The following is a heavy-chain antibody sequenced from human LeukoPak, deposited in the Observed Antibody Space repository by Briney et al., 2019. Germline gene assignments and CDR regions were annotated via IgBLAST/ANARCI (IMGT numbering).Heavy chain of an antibody. CDR2: IIPIFGTA. J-gene: IGHJ6*03. V-gene: IGHV1-69*05. D-gene: IGHD2-8*02. CDR1: VGTFTSYA. CDR3: ASTGSYYYYYYIDV. Sequence: SVKVSCKASVGTFTSYAISWVGQAPGQGGEGMGGIIPIFGTANYAQKFQGRVTITTDKATSTAYMELRSLRSKDTAVYYCASTGSYYYYYYIDVWGKGTTVTVSS.